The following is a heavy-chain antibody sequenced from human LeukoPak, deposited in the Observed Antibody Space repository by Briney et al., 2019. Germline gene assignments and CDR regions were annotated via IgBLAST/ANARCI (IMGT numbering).Heavy chain of an antibody. CDR2: IHSTGST. D-gene: IGHD5-18*01. Sequence: SETLSLTCTVSGGSISSSSYYWGWIRQPPGKGLEWIGYIHSTGSTNYNPSLKSRVTISVDTSKNQFSLKLTSVTAADTAVYYCARYSYGGYYFDYWGQGTLVTVSS. V-gene: IGHV4-61*05. CDR1: GGSISSSSYY. CDR3: ARYSYGGYYFDY. J-gene: IGHJ4*02.